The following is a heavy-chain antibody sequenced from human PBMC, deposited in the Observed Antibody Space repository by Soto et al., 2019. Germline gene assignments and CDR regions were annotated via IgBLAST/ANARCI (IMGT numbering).Heavy chain of an antibody. CDR1: GVSIVDYA. D-gene: IGHD2-21*02. Sequence: GGPLRLSCTASGVSIVDYAMHWIRHSPGEGLMWVSRLQTDGSHPDYADSVKGRFTISRDNAKNTLYLQMNNLRAEDTAVYYCARGGDPDYWGQGTLVTVSS. V-gene: IGHV3-74*01. CDR3: ARGGDPDY. CDR2: LQTDGSHP. J-gene: IGHJ4*02.